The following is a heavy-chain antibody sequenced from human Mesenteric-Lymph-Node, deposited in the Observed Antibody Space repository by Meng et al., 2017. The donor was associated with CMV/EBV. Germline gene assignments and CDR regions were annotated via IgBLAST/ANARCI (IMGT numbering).Heavy chain of an antibody. CDR1: GIKFSGYA. J-gene: IGHJ6*02. D-gene: IGHD3-3*01. CDR2: ISGSGETT. CDR3: ARVYYDFWSGYRGGMDV. V-gene: IGHV3-23*01. Sequence: GESLKISCAASGIKFSGYAMNWVRQVPGKGLEWVSGISGSGETTYYADSVKGRFTISRDNSMYTLGLQMDSLRAEDTAVYYCARVYYDFWSGYRGGMDVWGQGTTVTVSS.